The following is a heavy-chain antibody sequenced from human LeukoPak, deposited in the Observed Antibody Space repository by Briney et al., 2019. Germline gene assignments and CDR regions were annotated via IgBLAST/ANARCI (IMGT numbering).Heavy chain of an antibody. CDR2: IYYSGST. CDR1: GDSISSGGYY. D-gene: IGHD6-13*01. Sequence: SQTLSLTCTVSGDSISSGGYYWSWIRQHPGKGLEWIGYIYYSGSTYYNPSLKSRVTISVDTSKNQFSLKLSSVTAADTAVYYCVRHDRTIASPVIWGQGTLVTVSS. CDR3: VRHDRTIASPVI. V-gene: IGHV4-31*03. J-gene: IGHJ4*02.